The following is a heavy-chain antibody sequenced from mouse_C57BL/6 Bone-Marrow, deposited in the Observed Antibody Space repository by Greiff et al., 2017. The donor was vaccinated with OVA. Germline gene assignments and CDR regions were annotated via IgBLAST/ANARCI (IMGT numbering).Heavy chain of an antibody. J-gene: IGHJ3*01. CDR2: IYPGDGDT. CDR1: GYAFSSSW. D-gene: IGHD1-1*01. CDR3: ARITTVAH. V-gene: IGHV1-82*01. Sequence: QVQLKESGPELVKPGASVKISCKASGYAFSSSWMNWVKQRPGKGLEWIGRIYPGDGDTNYNGKFKGKATLTADKSSSTAYMQLSSLTSEDSAVYFCARITTVAHWGQGTLVTVSA.